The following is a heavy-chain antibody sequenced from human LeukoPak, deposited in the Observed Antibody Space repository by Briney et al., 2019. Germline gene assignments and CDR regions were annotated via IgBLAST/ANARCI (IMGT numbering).Heavy chain of an antibody. D-gene: IGHD3-22*01. J-gene: IGHJ6*03. CDR1: GYTFTGYY. CDR3: ASLKGYYYDSSGMDV. CDR2: INPNSGGT. V-gene: IGHV1-2*02. Sequence: GASVTVSCKASGYTFTGYYMHWVRQAPGQGLEWMGWINPNSGGTNYAQKFQGRVTITRDTAISTAYMELSRLRSDDTAVYYCASLKGYYYDSSGMDVWGKGTTVTISS.